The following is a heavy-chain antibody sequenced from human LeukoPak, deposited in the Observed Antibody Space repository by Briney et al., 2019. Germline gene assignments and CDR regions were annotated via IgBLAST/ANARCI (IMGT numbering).Heavy chain of an antibody. CDR2: IYSGGST. CDR1: GFTVSSNY. CDR3: ARYGSGGYYFDY. D-gene: IGHD3-10*01. Sequence: GGSLRLSCAASGFTVSSNYMSWVRQAPGKGLEWVSVIYSGGSTYYADSVKGRLTISRNNSKNTLYLQMNSLRAEDTAVYYCARYGSGGYYFDYWGQGTLVTVSS. J-gene: IGHJ4*02. V-gene: IGHV3-66*01.